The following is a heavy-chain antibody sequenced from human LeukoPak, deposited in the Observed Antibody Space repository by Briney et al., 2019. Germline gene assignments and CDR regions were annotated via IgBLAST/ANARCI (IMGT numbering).Heavy chain of an antibody. V-gene: IGHV4-61*02. CDR2: IYTSGST. CDR1: GGSNSSGSYY. J-gene: IGHJ5*02. CDR3: ARVEYSSSWYAGNWFDP. D-gene: IGHD6-13*01. Sequence: SQTLSLTCTVSGGSNSSGSYYWSWIRQPAGKGLEWIGRIYTSGSTNYNPSLKSRVTISVDTSKNQFSLKLSSVTAADTAVYYCARVEYSSSWYAGNWFDPWGQGTLVTVSS.